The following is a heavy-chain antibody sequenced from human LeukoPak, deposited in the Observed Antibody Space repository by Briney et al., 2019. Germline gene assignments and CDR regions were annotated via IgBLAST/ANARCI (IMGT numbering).Heavy chain of an antibody. D-gene: IGHD6-13*01. V-gene: IGHV3-23*01. J-gene: IGHJ5*02. CDR1: GFTFSSYA. Sequence: GGSLRLSCAASGFTFSSYAMSWVRQAPGKGLEWVSAISGSGGSTYYADSVKGRFTISRDNSKNTLYLQMNSLRAEDTAVYYSAKAQYSSSWSLNWFDPWGQGTLVTVSS. CDR3: AKAQYSSSWSLNWFDP. CDR2: ISGSGGST.